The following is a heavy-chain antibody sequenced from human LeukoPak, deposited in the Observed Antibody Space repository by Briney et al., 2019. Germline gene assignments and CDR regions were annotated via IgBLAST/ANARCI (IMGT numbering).Heavy chain of an antibody. D-gene: IGHD5-24*01. J-gene: IGHJ4*02. V-gene: IGHV4-39*02. CDR1: RGSLSSSTSY. CDR3: ATYPDAYSLQGVDY. Sequence: PETLSLTRTVSRGSLSSSTSYWGCTRHPPGNGLEWICSSYYSGSTEANPTLNSRVTVSADTSKNHFSLKLSSVTAADTAVYYCATYPDAYSLQGVDYWGQGTLVTVSS. CDR2: SYYSGST.